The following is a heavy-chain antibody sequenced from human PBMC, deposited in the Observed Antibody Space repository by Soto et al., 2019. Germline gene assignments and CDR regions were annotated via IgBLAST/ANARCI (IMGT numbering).Heavy chain of an antibody. CDR3: AKSRGSGNNGMDV. V-gene: IGHV3-30*18. Sequence: WGSLRLSCAASGFTFSSYGMHWVRQAPGKGLEWVAVISYDGSTKYYADSVKGRFTISRDNSKNTLYLQMNSLRAEDTAVYYCAKSRGSGNNGMDVWGQGTTVTVSS. CDR2: ISYDGSTK. D-gene: IGHD3-10*01. J-gene: IGHJ6*02. CDR1: GFTFSSYG.